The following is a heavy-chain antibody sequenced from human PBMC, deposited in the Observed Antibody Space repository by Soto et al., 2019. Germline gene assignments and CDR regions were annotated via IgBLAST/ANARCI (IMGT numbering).Heavy chain of an antibody. D-gene: IGHD2-15*01. V-gene: IGHV4-59*08. J-gene: IGHJ4*02. CDR2: ISYSGST. CDR1: GSSISSYY. Sequence: SETLSLTCTVSGSSISSYYWSWFRQPPGKGLEWIGYISYSGSTDYNPSLKSRVTISVDTSKNQFSLKLSSATAADTAVYYCARHGGSCSFDYWGQGTLVTVSS. CDR3: ARHGGSCSFDY.